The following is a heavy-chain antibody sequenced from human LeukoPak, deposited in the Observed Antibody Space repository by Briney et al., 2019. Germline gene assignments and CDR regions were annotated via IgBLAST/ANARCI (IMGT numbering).Heavy chain of an antibody. CDR1: GXTFSSYG. V-gene: IGHV3-30*18. D-gene: IGHD4-17*01. Sequence: PGGSLRLSCAASGXTFSSYGMHWVRQAPGKGLEWVAVISYDGGNKYYADSVKGRFTISRDNSKNTLYLQMNSLRAEDTAVYYCAKEGPDYGSGGMDVWGQGTTVTVSS. CDR2: ISYDGGNK. CDR3: AKEGPDYGSGGMDV. J-gene: IGHJ6*02.